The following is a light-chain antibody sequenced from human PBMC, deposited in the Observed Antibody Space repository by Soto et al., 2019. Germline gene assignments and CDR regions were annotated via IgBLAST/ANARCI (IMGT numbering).Light chain of an antibody. CDR2: RDS. CDR3: HVWDSSTVV. CDR1: NIGRKN. V-gene: IGLV3-9*01. Sequence: SSELTQPLSVSVALGQTARITCGGNNIGRKNVHWYQQKPGQAPVLVIYRDSNRPSGIPERFSGSNSGNTATLTISRAQAGDEADYYCHVWDSSTVVFGGGTKLT. J-gene: IGLJ2*01.